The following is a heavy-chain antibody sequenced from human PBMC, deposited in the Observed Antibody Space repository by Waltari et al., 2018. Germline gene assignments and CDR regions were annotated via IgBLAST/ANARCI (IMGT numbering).Heavy chain of an antibody. CDR2: AKSKPEGGAI. D-gene: IGHD3-10*01. V-gene: IGHV3-15*01. J-gene: IGHJ4*02. CDR3: IHYGPETYSTDK. Sequence: EVQMVESGGDLVKPGGSLRRSCAASGLPFSRPTMTWVRQAPGKGLEWVGRAKSKPEGGAIDYAAPVRGRFNILRDDSKNTLYLQMNSLRTEDTDVYYCIHYGPETYSTDKWGPGTLVTVSS. CDR1: GLPFSRPT.